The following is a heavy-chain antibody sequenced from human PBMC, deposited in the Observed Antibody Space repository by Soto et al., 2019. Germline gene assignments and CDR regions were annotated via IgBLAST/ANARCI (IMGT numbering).Heavy chain of an antibody. V-gene: IGHV1-46*01. CDR3: AREAHYYDRSGYYYFDY. CDR1: GYTFTSYH. CDR2: INPSGST. J-gene: IGHJ4*02. D-gene: IGHD3-22*01. Sequence: ASVKVSCKASGYTFTSYHMHWVRQAPGQGPEWMGRINPSGSTEYAQKFQGRVTMARDTSTGTVSMELSSLRSEDTAVYYCAREAHYYDRSGYYYFDYWGQGTLVTVSS.